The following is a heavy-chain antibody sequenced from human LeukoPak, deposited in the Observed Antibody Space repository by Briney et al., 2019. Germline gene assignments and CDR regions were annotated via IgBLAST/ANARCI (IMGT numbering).Heavy chain of an antibody. D-gene: IGHD3-3*01. CDR2: ISYDGSNK. CDR3: AKASTSLRTRFLEWLLLDY. Sequence: GGSLRLSCAASGFTFSSYGTHWVRQAPGKGLEWVAVISYDGSNKYYADSVKGRFTISRDNSKNTLYLQMNSLRAEDTAVYYCAKASTSLRTRFLEWLLLDYWGQGTLVTVSS. CDR1: GFTFSSYG. V-gene: IGHV3-30*18. J-gene: IGHJ4*02.